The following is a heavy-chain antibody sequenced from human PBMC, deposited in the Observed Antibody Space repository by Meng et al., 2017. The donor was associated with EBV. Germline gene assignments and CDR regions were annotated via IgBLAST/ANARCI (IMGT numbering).Heavy chain of an antibody. CDR3: ARAEIAAAGRLDY. V-gene: IGHV1-69*06. Sequence: VQVVQSGAEVKKPGSSVKVSCKGSGCTFSSYAISWVRQAPGQGLEWMGGIIPIFGTANYAQKFQGRVTITADKSTSTAYMELSSLRSEDTAVYYCARAEIAAAGRLDYWGQGTLVTVSS. J-gene: IGHJ4*02. CDR2: IIPIFGTA. D-gene: IGHD6-13*01. CDR1: GCTFSSYA.